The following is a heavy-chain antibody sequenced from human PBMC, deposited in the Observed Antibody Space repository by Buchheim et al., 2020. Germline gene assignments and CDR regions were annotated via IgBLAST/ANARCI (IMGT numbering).Heavy chain of an antibody. D-gene: IGHD1-14*01. Sequence: QLQLQESGSGLVRPSQTLFLTCAVSGGSITSGGYSWSWIRQPPGKGLEWIGYIYDSGSTFYTPSLKSRINISVDRSKNQFSLKLSSVTAADTAVYYCARYGSWFDPWGQGTL. CDR3: ARYGSWFDP. CDR1: GGSITSGGYS. V-gene: IGHV4-30-2*01. CDR2: IYDSGST. J-gene: IGHJ5*02.